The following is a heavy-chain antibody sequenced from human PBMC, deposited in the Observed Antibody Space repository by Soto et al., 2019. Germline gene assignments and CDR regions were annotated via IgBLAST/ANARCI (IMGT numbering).Heavy chain of an antibody. Sequence: QEQLVESGGGVVQPGRSLRLSCAASGFTFSNYGMHWVRQAPGKGLEWVAVISYDGSNKYSVDSVKGRFTISRDNSKNTLYRQMNSLRAEATAAYYCVKDFWVRDSSAYVVDYWGQGTRVTVSS. J-gene: IGHJ4*02. CDR2: ISYDGSNK. V-gene: IGHV3-30*18. CDR3: VKDFWVRDSSAYVVDY. D-gene: IGHD3-22*01. CDR1: GFTFSNYG.